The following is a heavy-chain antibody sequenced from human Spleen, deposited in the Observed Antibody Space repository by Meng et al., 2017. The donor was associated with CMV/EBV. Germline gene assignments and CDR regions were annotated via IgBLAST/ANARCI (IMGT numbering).Heavy chain of an antibody. V-gene: IGHV1-18*04. CDR3: ARQAPPGGMDV. CDR1: GYTFSTFG. CDR2: ISGYNGYT. J-gene: IGHJ6*02. Sequence: ASVKVSCKTSGYTFSTFGISWVRQAPGQGLEWVGWISGYNGYTNYAQTARGRVTMTIDTSTNTAYMELRSLRSDDTAVYYCARQAPPGGMDVWGQGTTVTVSS.